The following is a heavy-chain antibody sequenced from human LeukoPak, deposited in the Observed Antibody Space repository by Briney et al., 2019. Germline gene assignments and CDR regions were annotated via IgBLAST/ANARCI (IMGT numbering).Heavy chain of an antibody. CDR1: GGSFSGYY. Sequence: SETLSLTCAVYGGSFSGYYWSWIRQPPGKGLEWIGEINHSGSTNYNPSLKSRVTISVDTSKNPFSLNLSTVTAADTAVYYCARNEGRLVVPADMGGGLDYWGQGTLVTVSS. CDR3: ARNEGRLVVPADMGGGLDY. J-gene: IGHJ4*02. D-gene: IGHD2-2*01. V-gene: IGHV4-34*01. CDR2: INHSGST.